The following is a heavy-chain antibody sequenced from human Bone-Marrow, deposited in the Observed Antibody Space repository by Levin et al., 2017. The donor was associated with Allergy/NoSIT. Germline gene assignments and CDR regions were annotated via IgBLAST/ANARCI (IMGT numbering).Heavy chain of an antibody. D-gene: IGHD3-16*01. Sequence: GGSLRLSCKGSGSPFSGYWVGWVRQTPAKGLEWMGIIYPGDSDTRYSPSFQGQVTISADKSISTAYLQWSSLKASDTAIYYCARVPSRIIDYHYGLDVWGQGTTVTVSS. V-gene: IGHV5-51*01. J-gene: IGHJ6*02. CDR1: GSPFSGYW. CDR2: IYPGDSDT. CDR3: ARVPSRIIDYHYGLDV.